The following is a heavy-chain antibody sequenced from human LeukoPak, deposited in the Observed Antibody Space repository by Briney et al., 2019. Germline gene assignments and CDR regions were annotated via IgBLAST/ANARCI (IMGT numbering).Heavy chain of an antibody. Sequence: RGESLKISCKGSGYNFNTYWIGWVRQMRGKGLEWMGTIFPDDSDTRYSPSFQGQVTISADKSISTAYLQWSSLKASDTAMYYCARHNIREGYDFWSGYLPPSHFDYWGQGTLVTVSS. V-gene: IGHV5-51*01. D-gene: IGHD3-3*01. CDR1: GYNFNTYW. CDR2: IFPDDSDT. J-gene: IGHJ4*02. CDR3: ARHNIREGYDFWSGYLPPSHFDY.